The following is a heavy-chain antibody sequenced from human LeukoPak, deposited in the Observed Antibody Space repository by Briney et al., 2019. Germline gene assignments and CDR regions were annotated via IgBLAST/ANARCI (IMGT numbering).Heavy chain of an antibody. CDR1: GYTFTSYG. D-gene: IGHD5-12*01. V-gene: IGHV1-18*01. CDR2: ISAYNGNT. CDR3: ARATYSGYEWRGGDTAMVPFDY. Sequence: ASVKVSCKASGYTFTSYGISWVRQAPGQGLEWMGWISAYNGNTNYARKLQGRVTMTTDTSTSTAYMELRSLRSDDTAVYYCARATYSGYEWRGGDTAMVPFDYWGQGTLVTVSS. J-gene: IGHJ4*02.